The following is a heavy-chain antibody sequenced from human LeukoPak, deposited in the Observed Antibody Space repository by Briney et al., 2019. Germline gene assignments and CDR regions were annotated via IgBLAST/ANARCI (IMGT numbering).Heavy chain of an antibody. D-gene: IGHD3-10*01. V-gene: IGHV3-21*01. J-gene: IGHJ4*02. CDR1: GFTFSSYS. CDR2: ISSSSSYI. Sequence: GGSLRLSCAASGFTFSSYSMNWVRQAPGKGLEWVSSISSSSSYIYYADSVKGRFTISRDNAKNSLYLQMSSLRAEDTAVYYCARTMVRQPFDYWGQGTLVTVSS. CDR3: ARTMVRQPFDY.